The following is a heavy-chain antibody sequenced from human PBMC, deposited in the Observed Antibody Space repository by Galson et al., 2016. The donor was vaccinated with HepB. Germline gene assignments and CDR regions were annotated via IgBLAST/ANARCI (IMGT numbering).Heavy chain of an antibody. D-gene: IGHD3-10*01. CDR1: GFTFSSYA. CDR3: VRTGSGSYSAY. J-gene: IGHJ4*02. CDR2: ISGSGGST. Sequence: SLRLSCAASGFTFSSYAMSWVRQAPGKGLEWVSSISGSGGSTYYADSVKGRFTISRDNARNSLFLEMNSLRAEDTALYYCVRTGSGSYSAYWGQGTLVTVSS. V-gene: IGHV3-23*01.